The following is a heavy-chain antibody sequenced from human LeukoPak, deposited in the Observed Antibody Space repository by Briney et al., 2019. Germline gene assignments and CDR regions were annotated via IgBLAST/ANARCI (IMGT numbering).Heavy chain of an antibody. CDR1: GFTFSSYE. CDR3: AREREQWHAFDI. Sequence: PGGSLRLSCTASGFTFSSYEMNWVRQAPGKGLEWVANIRQDRSEKYYVDSVKGRFTISRDNAKNSLYLQMNSLRAEDTAVYFCAREREQWHAFDIWGQGTMVTVSS. J-gene: IGHJ3*02. V-gene: IGHV3-7*01. CDR2: IRQDRSEK. D-gene: IGHD6-19*01.